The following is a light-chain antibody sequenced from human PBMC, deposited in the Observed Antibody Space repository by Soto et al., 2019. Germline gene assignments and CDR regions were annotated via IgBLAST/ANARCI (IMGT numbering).Light chain of an antibody. CDR3: LGNT. V-gene: IGKV1-27*01. Sequence: DFQMTQSPSSLSASVGDRFIITCRASQSISSWLAWYQQKPGKAPKLLIYAASPLQSGVSSRFSGSGSGTDFTLTISSLQPEDVATYYCLGNTFGQGTRLEI. CDR2: AAS. J-gene: IGKJ5*01. CDR1: QSISSW.